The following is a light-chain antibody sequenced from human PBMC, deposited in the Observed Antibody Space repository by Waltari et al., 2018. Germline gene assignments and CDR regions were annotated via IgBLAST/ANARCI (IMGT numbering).Light chain of an antibody. CDR2: KAS. CDR1: QSINSW. CDR3: QQYDSFSPVT. Sequence: DIQMTQSPSTLSASVGDRVTITCRASQSINSWLAWYQQKPGKAPKLLLYKASTLESGVPSRFSGSGSGTEFTLTISSLQPDDSATYYCQQYDSFSPVTFGQGTKLEIK. J-gene: IGKJ2*01. V-gene: IGKV1-5*03.